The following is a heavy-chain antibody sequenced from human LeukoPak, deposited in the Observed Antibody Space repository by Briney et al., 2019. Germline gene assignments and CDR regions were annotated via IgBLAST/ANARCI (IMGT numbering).Heavy chain of an antibody. Sequence: ASVTVSCTTSGYTFTGYFIHWVRQAPGQGLEYMGCLNPNSGVTNLAQKFQGRVTMTRDTSISTAYMELSMLRSDDTAVYYCAREAGTFFDPFDFWGHGTLVTVSS. D-gene: IGHD6-19*01. CDR3: AREAGTFFDPFDF. V-gene: IGHV1-2*02. CDR1: GYTFTGYF. CDR2: LNPNSGVT. J-gene: IGHJ3*01.